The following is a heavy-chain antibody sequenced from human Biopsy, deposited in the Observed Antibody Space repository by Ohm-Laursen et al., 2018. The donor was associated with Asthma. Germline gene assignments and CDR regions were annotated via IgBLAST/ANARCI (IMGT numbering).Heavy chain of an antibody. D-gene: IGHD6-19*01. V-gene: IGHV4-39*01. CDR2: LHYSGSPYYT. J-gene: IGHJ6*02. CDR3: ARQSGYRSGWPKLLFVYYGMDV. Sequence: GTLSLTCTVSGGSISNSNYYWGWIRQSPGKGLEWIGSLHYSGSPYYTFYNPSLESRVTISLDASKNEFSLRLTYMTAADTAQYYCARQSGYRSGWPKLLFVYYGMDVWGPGTTVTVSS. CDR1: GGSISNSNYY.